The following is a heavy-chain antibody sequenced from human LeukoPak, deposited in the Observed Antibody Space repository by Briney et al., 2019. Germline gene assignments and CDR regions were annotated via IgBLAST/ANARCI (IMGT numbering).Heavy chain of an antibody. D-gene: IGHD6-13*01. CDR1: GFTFSSFS. V-gene: IGHV3-74*01. CDR2: IHSDGINT. CDR3: VKDLYKGDSASWYFFHY. J-gene: IGHJ4*02. Sequence: GGSLRLSCEASGFTFSSFSMHWVRQAPGKGLEWVSRIHSDGINTNYADFVKGRFTISRDTSKNTLYLQMSSLRAEDTAMYHCVKDLYKGDSASWYFFHYWGQGTLVTVSS.